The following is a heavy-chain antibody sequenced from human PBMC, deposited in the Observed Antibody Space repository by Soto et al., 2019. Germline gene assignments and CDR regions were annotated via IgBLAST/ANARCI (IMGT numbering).Heavy chain of an antibody. CDR3: ARDPYSSSWPDQGHYYYYGMDV. D-gene: IGHD6-13*01. Sequence: QVQLVQSGAEVKKPGASVKVSCKASGYTFTGYYMHWVRQAPGQGLEWMGWINPNSGGTNYAQKFQGWVTMTRDTSISTSYMERSRLRSDDTAVYYCARDPYSSSWPDQGHYYYYGMDVWGQGTTVTASS. CDR2: INPNSGGT. CDR1: GYTFTGYY. V-gene: IGHV1-2*04. J-gene: IGHJ6*02.